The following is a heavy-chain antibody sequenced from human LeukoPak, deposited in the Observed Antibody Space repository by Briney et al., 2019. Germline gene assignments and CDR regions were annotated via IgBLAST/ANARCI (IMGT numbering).Heavy chain of an antibody. J-gene: IGHJ5*02. V-gene: IGHV3-7*01. D-gene: IGHD3-22*01. CDR2: IKQDGSEK. CDR1: GFTLSSYW. Sequence: GGSLRLSCAASGFTLSSYWMSWVRQAPGKGLEWMANIKQDGSEKYYVDSVKGRFTISRDNSKNTLCLQMNSLRAEDTAVYFCAKDDYYDSSGDPNWFDPWGQGTLVTVSS. CDR3: AKDDYYDSSGDPNWFDP.